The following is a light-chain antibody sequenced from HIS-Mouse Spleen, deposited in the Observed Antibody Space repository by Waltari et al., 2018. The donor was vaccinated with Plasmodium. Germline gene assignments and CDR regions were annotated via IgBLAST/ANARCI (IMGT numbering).Light chain of an antibody. CDR2: DAS. V-gene: IGKV3-11*01. CDR1: QSVSSY. J-gene: IGKJ4*01. Sequence: EIVLTQSPATLSLSPGERATLSCRASQSVSSYLAWYQQKPGQAPRLLIYDASNRATGFPARFSGGGSRTDFTLTISSLEPEDFAVYYCQQRSNWPRVLTFGGGTKVEIK. CDR3: QQRSNWPRVLT.